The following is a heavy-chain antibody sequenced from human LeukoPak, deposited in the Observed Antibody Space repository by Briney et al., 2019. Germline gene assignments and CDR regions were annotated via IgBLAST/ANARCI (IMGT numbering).Heavy chain of an antibody. D-gene: IGHD3-22*01. J-gene: IGHJ4*02. V-gene: IGHV3-43*02. CDR1: GFTFDDYA. Sequence: GGSLRLSCAASGFTFDDYAMHWVRQAPGKGLEWVSLISGDGGSTYYADSVKGRLTISRDNSKNSLYLQMNSLRTEDTALYYCAKDWGAYYGSSGFYSGDFDYWGQGTLVTVSS. CDR3: AKDWGAYYGSSGFYSGDFDY. CDR2: ISGDGGST.